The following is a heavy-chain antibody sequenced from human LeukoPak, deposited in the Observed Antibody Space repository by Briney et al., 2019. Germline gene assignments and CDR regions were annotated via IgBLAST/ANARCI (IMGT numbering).Heavy chain of an antibody. CDR3: ARDVYGPLDY. Sequence: GGSLRLSCAASGFTFSSYSMNWVRQAPGKGLEWVANIKQDGSEKYYVDSVKGRFTISRDNAKNSLYLQMNSLRAEDTAVYYCARDVYGPLDYWGQGTLVTVSS. CDR2: IKQDGSEK. V-gene: IGHV3-7*01. J-gene: IGHJ4*02. D-gene: IGHD4-17*01. CDR1: GFTFSSYS.